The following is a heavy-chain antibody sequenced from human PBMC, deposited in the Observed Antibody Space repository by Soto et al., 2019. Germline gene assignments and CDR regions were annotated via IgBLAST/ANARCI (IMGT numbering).Heavy chain of an antibody. Sequence: EVQLLESGGGLVQPGGSLRLSCAASGFTFSSYAMSWVRQAPGKGLEWVSAISGSGGSTYYADSVKGRFTISRDNSKNPLYLQINSLRAEDTAVYSCAKRYCSGGSCYSLSEGPLVDAFDIWGQGTMVNVSS. CDR3: AKRYCSGGSCYSLSEGPLVDAFDI. CDR2: ISGSGGST. D-gene: IGHD2-15*01. CDR1: GFTFSSYA. V-gene: IGHV3-23*01. J-gene: IGHJ3*02.